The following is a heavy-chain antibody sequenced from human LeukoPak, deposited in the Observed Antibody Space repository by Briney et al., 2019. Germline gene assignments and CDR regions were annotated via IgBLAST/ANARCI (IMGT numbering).Heavy chain of an antibody. J-gene: IGHJ4*02. Sequence: GRSLRLSCAASGFTFDDYAMHWVRQAPGKGLEWVSAISWNSGSAAYADSVKGRFTISRDNAKNSLYLQMNSLRAEDTALYYCAKDRAGATTHSFIADYWGQGALVTVSS. CDR3: AKDRAGATTHSFIADY. CDR1: GFTFDDYA. D-gene: IGHD1-26*01. CDR2: ISWNSGSA. V-gene: IGHV3-9*01.